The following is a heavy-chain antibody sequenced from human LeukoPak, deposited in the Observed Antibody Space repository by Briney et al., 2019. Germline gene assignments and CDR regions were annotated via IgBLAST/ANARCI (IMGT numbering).Heavy chain of an antibody. Sequence: SETLSLTCTVSGGSISSYYWSWIRQPPGKGLEWIGYIYYSGSTNYNPSLKSRVTISVDTFKNQFSLKLSSVTAADTAVYYCARDSRRDGYNYLDYWGQGTLVTVSS. D-gene: IGHD5-24*01. CDR3: ARDSRRDGYNYLDY. CDR2: IYYSGST. V-gene: IGHV4-59*01. CDR1: GGSISSYY. J-gene: IGHJ4*02.